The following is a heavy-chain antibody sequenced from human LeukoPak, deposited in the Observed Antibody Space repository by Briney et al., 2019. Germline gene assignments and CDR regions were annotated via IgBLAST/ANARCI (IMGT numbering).Heavy chain of an antibody. D-gene: IGHD2-21*02. CDR2: INPSGGST. CDR3: ASEHIVVVSALLN. V-gene: IGHV1-46*01. Sequence: ASVKVSCKASGYTFTSYYMHWVRQDPGQGLEWMGIINPSGGSTSYAQKFQGRVTMTRDTSTSTVYMELSSLRSEDTAVYYCASEHIVVVSALLNWGQGTLVTVSS. J-gene: IGHJ4*02. CDR1: GYTFTSYY.